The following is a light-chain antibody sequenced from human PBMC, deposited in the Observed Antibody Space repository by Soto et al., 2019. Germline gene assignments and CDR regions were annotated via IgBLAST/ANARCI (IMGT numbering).Light chain of an antibody. CDR2: WAS. CDR3: QQYYCPPWT. V-gene: IGKV4-1*01. J-gene: IGKJ1*01. Sequence: DIVMTQSPDSLAVSLGERATINCKSSQNILYSSDNKNNLAWYQQKPGQPPKLLVYWASTRTSGVPDRFSGSGSGTDFTLTISSLQAEDVAVYDCQQYYCPPWTFGQGTKVEIK. CDR1: QNILYSSDNKNN.